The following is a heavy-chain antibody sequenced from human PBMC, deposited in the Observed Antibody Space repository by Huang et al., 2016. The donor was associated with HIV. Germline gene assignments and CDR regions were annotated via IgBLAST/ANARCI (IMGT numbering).Heavy chain of an antibody. D-gene: IGHD3-16*01. CDR2: VSDGGTN. CDR1: GGSLTTYY. J-gene: IGHJ2*01. Sequence: QVQLQQRGAGLWKSSETVSLTCAVYGGSLTTYYWTWIRQSPTKGLEWLGEVSDGGTNSYNPSLNSRVTISVDTSKNQFSLKLRSVTAADTAVYYCARGVYGNGGAYWFFDLWGRGTLVTVSS. CDR3: ARGVYGNGGAYWFFDL. V-gene: IGHV4-34*02.